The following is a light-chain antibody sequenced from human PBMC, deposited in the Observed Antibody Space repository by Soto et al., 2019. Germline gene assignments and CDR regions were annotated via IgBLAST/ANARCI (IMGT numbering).Light chain of an antibody. CDR2: DAS. V-gene: IGKV3D-20*02. CDR3: QQYNNWPLT. J-gene: IGKJ5*01. CDR1: QSVSSNY. Sequence: IVLTQSPDTLSLSPGERATLSCRASQSVSSNYLAWYQQKLGQAPRLLIYDASRRATGIPDRFSGSGSGTDFTLTISRLEPEDFVVYYCQQYNNWPLTFGPGARLEIK.